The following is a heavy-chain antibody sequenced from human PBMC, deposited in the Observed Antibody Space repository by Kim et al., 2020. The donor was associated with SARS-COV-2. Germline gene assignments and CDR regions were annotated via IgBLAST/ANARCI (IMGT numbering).Heavy chain of an antibody. CDR2: INHSGST. D-gene: IGHD3-10*01. CDR3: ARSLRGGDPMAFDY. CDR1: GGSFSGYY. J-gene: IGHJ4*02. Sequence: SETLSLTCAVYGGSFSGYYWSWIRQPPGKGLEWIGEINHSGSTNYNPSLKSRVTISVDTSKNQFSLKLSSVTAADTAVYYCARSLRGGDPMAFDYWGQGTLVTVSS. V-gene: IGHV4-34*01.